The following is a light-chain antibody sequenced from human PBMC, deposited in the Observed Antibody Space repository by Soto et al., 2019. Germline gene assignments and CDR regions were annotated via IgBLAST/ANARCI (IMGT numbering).Light chain of an antibody. Sequence: IVVTQSPATLSVSPGERVTLSCRASQGVGSNLAWYQQRPGQAPRLLIYDASTRATGIPDRFSGSGSGTEFTLTISSLQSEDFAVYYCQQYNNWRTFGQGTKLEIK. J-gene: IGKJ2*01. CDR1: QGVGSN. V-gene: IGKV3-15*01. CDR3: QQYNNWRT. CDR2: DAS.